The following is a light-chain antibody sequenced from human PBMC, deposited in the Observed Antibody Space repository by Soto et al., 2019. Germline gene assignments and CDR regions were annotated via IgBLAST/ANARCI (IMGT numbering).Light chain of an antibody. CDR3: QQLNGYQLA. J-gene: IGKJ4*01. Sequence: DIQLTQSPSFLSAFVGDTVTITCRASQAMSTYLAWYQQKPGKVPKLLIRSASTLQSGVPPRFIGGGSGTEFTLTISTLQPDDSGIYYCQQLNGYQLAFGGGTNVEIK. CDR2: SAS. CDR1: QAMSTY. V-gene: IGKV1-9*01.